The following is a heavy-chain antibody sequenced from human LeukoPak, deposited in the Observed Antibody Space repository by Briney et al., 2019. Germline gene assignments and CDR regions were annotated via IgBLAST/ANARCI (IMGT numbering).Heavy chain of an antibody. Sequence: SETLSLTCTVSGGSISSRNYYWGWIRQPPGKGLEWIGSIYYSGSTSYNPSLKSRITISVDTSKNQFSLKLSSVTAADTAVYYCARENSGSFVFDSWGQGTLVTVSS. D-gene: IGHD1-26*01. V-gene: IGHV4-39*07. J-gene: IGHJ4*02. CDR2: IYYSGST. CDR1: GGSISSRNYY. CDR3: ARENSGSFVFDS.